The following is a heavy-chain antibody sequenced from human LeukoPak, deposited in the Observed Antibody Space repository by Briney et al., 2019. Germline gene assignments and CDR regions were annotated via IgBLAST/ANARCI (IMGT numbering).Heavy chain of an antibody. CDR3: ARVLAAAGTRVIDY. V-gene: IGHV4-4*02. Sequence: SGTLSLTCAVSGGSISISNWYSWVRQPPGKGLEWIGEIYHTGSTNYNPSLKSRVTISVDKSKNQVSLKLSSVTAADTAVYYRARVLAAAGTRVIDYWGQGTLVTVSS. CDR1: GGSISISNW. CDR2: IYHTGST. D-gene: IGHD6-13*01. J-gene: IGHJ4*02.